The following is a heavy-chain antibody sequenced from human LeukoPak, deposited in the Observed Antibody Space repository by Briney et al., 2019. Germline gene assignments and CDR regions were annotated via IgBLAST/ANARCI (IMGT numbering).Heavy chain of an antibody. V-gene: IGHV4-59*01. CDR1: GGSISSYY. D-gene: IGHD5-18*01. J-gene: IGHJ3*02. Sequence: SETLSLTCTVSGGSISSYYWSWIRQPPGKRLEWIGYIYYSGNTSYNPSLKSRVTISVDTSKNQISLKLSSVTAADTAVYYCARDLGVMVRAFDIWGQGTMVTVSS. CDR3: ARDLGVMVRAFDI. CDR2: IYYSGNT.